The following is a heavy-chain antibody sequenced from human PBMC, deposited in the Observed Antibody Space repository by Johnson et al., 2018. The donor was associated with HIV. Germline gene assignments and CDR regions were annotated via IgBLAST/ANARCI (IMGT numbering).Heavy chain of an antibody. J-gene: IGHJ3*01. D-gene: IGHD1-26*01. CDR1: GFTFSTYA. Sequence: QVQLVESGGGLVQPGGSLRLSCAASGFTFSTYAMHWVRQAPGKGLEWVAVISSDESNKYYADSVKGRFTISRDNSKNTLFLQMDSLRADDTAVYYCAREGVSGSYYDAFDLWGQGTMVTVSS. CDR2: ISSDESNK. CDR3: AREGVSGSYYDAFDL. V-gene: IGHV3-30*04.